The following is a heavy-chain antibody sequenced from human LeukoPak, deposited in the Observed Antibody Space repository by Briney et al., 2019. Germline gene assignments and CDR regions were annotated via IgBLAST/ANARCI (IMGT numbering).Heavy chain of an antibody. CDR3: ARQKGSTGFFDF. Sequence: SETLSLTCSVSVGSITSSNHLWGWIRQTPGDGLEWIGSVFFQSTYYNPSLKSRVTISVDRTRSLLSLDLRSVTAADTALYYCARQKGSTGFFDFWGRGTLVTVSS. CDR2: VFFQST. CDR1: VGSITSSNHL. D-gene: IGHD6-25*01. J-gene: IGHJ4*02. V-gene: IGHV4-39*01.